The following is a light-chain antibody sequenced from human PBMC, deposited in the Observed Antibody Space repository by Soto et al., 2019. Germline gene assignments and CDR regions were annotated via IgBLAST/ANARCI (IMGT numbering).Light chain of an antibody. CDR2: GAS. CDR3: QQYNNWPKT. CDR1: QRVSSN. Sequence: EIVMTQSPATLSVSPGERANLSCRASQRVSSNLAWYQQKPGQAPRLLIYGASTRDTGIPARFSGSGSGTEFTLIISSLQSEDFAVYYCQQYNNWPKTFGQGTKVDIK. J-gene: IGKJ1*01. V-gene: IGKV3-15*01.